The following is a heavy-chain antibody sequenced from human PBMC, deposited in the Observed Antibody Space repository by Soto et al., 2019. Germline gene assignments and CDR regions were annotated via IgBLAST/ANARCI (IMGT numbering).Heavy chain of an antibody. CDR1: GGSISSGGYY. V-gene: IGHV4-31*03. Sequence: SETLSLTCTVSGGSISSGGYYWSWIRQHPGKGLEWIGYIYYSGSTYYNPSLKSRVTISVDTSKNQFSLKLSSVTAADTAVYYCAGEIAAAGPTYNWFDPWGQGTLVTVSS. D-gene: IGHD6-13*01. J-gene: IGHJ5*02. CDR2: IYYSGST. CDR3: AGEIAAAGPTYNWFDP.